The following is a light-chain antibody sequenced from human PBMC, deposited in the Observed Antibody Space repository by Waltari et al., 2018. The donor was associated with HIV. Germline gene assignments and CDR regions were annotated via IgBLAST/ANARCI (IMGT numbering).Light chain of an antibody. CDR3: QQSYSTREFT. J-gene: IGKJ3*01. V-gene: IGKV1-16*01. CDR1: QDINNY. Sequence: DIQMTQSPSSLSASVGDRVTITCRASQDINNYLVWFQQKPGKAPKSLIYGASSLQSGVPSTFSASGTGTDFTLTISSLQPEDFATYYCQQSYSTREFTFGPGTKVDIK. CDR2: GAS.